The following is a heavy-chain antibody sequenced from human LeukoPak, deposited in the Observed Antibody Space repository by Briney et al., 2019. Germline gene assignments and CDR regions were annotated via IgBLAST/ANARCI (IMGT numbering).Heavy chain of an antibody. V-gene: IGHV3-53*01. Sequence: GGSLRLSCAASGFTVSSNYMSWVRQAPGKGLEWVSVIYSGGSTYYADSVEGRFTISRDNSKNTLYLQMNSLRAEDTAVYYCARVLCGGDCYRPNWFDPWGQGTLVTVSS. D-gene: IGHD2-21*02. J-gene: IGHJ5*02. CDR1: GFTVSSNY. CDR2: IYSGGST. CDR3: ARVLCGGDCYRPNWFDP.